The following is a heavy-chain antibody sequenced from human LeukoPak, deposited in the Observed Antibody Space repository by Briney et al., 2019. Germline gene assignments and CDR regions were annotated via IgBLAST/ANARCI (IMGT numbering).Heavy chain of an antibody. CDR3: ARDLAGYYDSSGYFGWFDP. CDR2: IWYDGSNK. Sequence: GGSLRLSRAASGFTFSSYGMHWVRQAPGKGLEWVAVIWYDGSNKYYADSVKGRFTISRDNSKNTLYLQMNSLRAEDTAVYYCARDLAGYYDSSGYFGWFDPWGQGTLVTVSS. D-gene: IGHD3-22*01. V-gene: IGHV3-33*01. J-gene: IGHJ5*02. CDR1: GFTFSSYG.